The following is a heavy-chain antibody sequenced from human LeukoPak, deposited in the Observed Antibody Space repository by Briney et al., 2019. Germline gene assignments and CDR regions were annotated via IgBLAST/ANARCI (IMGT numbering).Heavy chain of an antibody. CDR2: IYYSGST. D-gene: IGHD3-10*01. V-gene: IGHV4-31*03. Sequence: PSETLSLTCTVSGGSTSRGGYYWSWIRQYPGKGLEWIGNIYYSGSTYYNPSLKRRLTISVDTSKNQFSLNLTSVTAADTAVYYCARGGSGSYRWFDPWGQGTLVTVSS. CDR3: ARGGSGSYRWFDP. CDR1: GGSTSRGGYY. J-gene: IGHJ5*02.